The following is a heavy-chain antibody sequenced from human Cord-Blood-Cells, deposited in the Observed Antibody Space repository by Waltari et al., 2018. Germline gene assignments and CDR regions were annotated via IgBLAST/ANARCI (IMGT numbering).Heavy chain of an antibody. D-gene: IGHD6-13*01. CDR2: IYHSGST. Sequence: QVQLQESGPGRVKPSETLSLTCAVSGYSFSSGYYWGWIRQPPGKGLEWIGSIYHSGSTYYNPTLKSRVTISVDTSKNQFSLKLSSVTAADTAVYYCARKGAAAGTEYFQHWGQGTLVTVSS. CDR3: ARKGAAAGTEYFQH. CDR1: GYSFSSGYY. J-gene: IGHJ1*01. V-gene: IGHV4-38-2*01.